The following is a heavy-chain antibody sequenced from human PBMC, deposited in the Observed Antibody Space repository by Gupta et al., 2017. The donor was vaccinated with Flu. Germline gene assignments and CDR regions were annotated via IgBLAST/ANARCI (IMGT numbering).Heavy chain of an antibody. J-gene: IGHJ6*03. Sequence: QVQLVQSEAEVKKPGASVKVSCKASGYTFTGYYMHWVRQAPGQGLEWMGRINPNSGGTNYAQKFQGRVTMTRDTSISTAYMELSRLRSDDTAVYYCARSFPHSRAQSGSHYYYYYMDVWGKGTTVTVSS. CDR1: GYTFTGYY. V-gene: IGHV1-2*06. CDR3: ARSFPHSRAQSGSHYYYYYMDV. D-gene: IGHD1-26*01. CDR2: INPNSGGT.